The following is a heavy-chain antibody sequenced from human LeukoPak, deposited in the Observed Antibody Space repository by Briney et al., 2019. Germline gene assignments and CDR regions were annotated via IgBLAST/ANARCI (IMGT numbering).Heavy chain of an antibody. CDR1: GGSFSNYY. J-gene: IGHJ6*03. V-gene: IGHV4-34*01. D-gene: IGHD2-15*01. Sequence: SETLSLTCAVYGGSFSNYYWSWIRQSPGKGLEWIGEINHSGSTNYNPSLKSRVTISVDTSKNQFSLKLSSVTAADTAVYYCARLSARPYCSGGSCYSPYYYYYMDVWGKGTTVTISS. CDR3: ARLSARPYCSGGSCYSPYYYYYMDV. CDR2: INHSGST.